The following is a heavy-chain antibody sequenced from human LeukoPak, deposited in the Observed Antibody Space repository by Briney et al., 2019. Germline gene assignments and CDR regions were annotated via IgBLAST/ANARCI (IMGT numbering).Heavy chain of an antibody. CDR1: GFTFSSYA. J-gene: IGHJ6*02. V-gene: IGHV3-23*01. D-gene: IGHD6-19*01. CDR3: AKDKGYSSCWYDYYGMDV. CDR2: ISGSGGST. Sequence: SGGSLRLSCAASGFTFSSYAMSWVRQAPGKGLEWVSAISGSGGSTYYADSVKGRFTICRENSKNRLYLQMNSLRAEDTAVYYCAKDKGYSSCWYDYYGMDVWGQGTTVTVSS.